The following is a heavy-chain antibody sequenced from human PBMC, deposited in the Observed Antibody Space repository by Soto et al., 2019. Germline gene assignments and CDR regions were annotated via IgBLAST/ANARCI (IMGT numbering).Heavy chain of an antibody. CDR2: IYYRGNT. CDR3: ARHPGYYDVLTGYSTYYFES. D-gene: IGHD3-9*01. V-gene: IGHV4-59*08. J-gene: IGHJ4*02. CDR1: SGSISTYY. Sequence: QVQLQESGPGLVKPSETLSLTCTVSSGSISTYYWSWIRQPPGKGLEWIGYIYYRGNTNYNPSFKSRVTISLDTSKHQFSLRLSSVTAADTAVYYCARHPGYYDVLTGYSTYYFESWGQGTLVTVS.